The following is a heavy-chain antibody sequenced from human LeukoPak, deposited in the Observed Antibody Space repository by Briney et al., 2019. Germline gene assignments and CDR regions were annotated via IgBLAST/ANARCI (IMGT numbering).Heavy chain of an antibody. CDR3: AREIGTGTGDAFDI. Sequence: ASVKVSCKVSGYTLTELSMHWVRQAPGKGLEWMGGFDPEDGDTIYAQRFQGRVTITADESTSTAYMELSSLRSEDTAVYYCAREIGTGTGDAFDIWGQGTMVTVSS. D-gene: IGHD1-7*01. V-gene: IGHV1-24*01. CDR2: FDPEDGDT. J-gene: IGHJ3*02. CDR1: GYTLTELS.